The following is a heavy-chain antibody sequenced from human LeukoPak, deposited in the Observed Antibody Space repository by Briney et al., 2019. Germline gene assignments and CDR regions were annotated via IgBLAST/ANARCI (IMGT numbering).Heavy chain of an antibody. V-gene: IGHV1-46*01. D-gene: IGHD1-26*01. CDR2: INPSGGST. CDR3: ARATWAGYYYYYMDV. Sequence: ASVKVSCKASGYTFTSYYMHWVRQAPGQGLEWMGIINPSGGSTSYAQKFQGRVTMTRDMSTSTVYMELSSLRSEDTAVYYCARATWAGYYYYYMDVWGKGTTVTVSS. J-gene: IGHJ6*03. CDR1: GYTFTSYY.